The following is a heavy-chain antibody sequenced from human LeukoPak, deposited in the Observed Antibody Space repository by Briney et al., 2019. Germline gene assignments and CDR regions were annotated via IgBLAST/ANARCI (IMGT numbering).Heavy chain of an antibody. D-gene: IGHD3-16*01. Sequence: GGSLRLSCAASGYTFSSYSMNWVRQAPGKGLEWVSSISSSSYIYYADSVKGRFTISRDNAKNSLYLQMNSLRAEDTAVYYCAKVEGGGMLPYFDYWGQGTLVAVSS. CDR2: ISSSSYI. CDR3: AKVEGGGMLPYFDY. J-gene: IGHJ4*02. V-gene: IGHV3-21*01. CDR1: GYTFSSYS.